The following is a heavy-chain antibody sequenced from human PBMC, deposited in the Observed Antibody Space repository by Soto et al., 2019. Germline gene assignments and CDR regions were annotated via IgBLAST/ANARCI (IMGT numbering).Heavy chain of an antibody. V-gene: IGHV4-34*01. D-gene: IGHD3-10*01. J-gene: IGHJ6*03. CDR1: GGSFSGYQ. CDR2: INDSGDI. Sequence: QVQLQQWGAGLLKPSETLSLTCAVYGGSFSGYQWSWIRQTPGKGLEWIGGINDSGDINYNPSLKSRVTLLVDSPKXXTXXXXXXXXXXXXXXXXXXXXXXXXXXXXSRRGGYYYYMDVWGKGTTVTVSS. CDR3: XXXXXXXXXXXSRRGGYYYYMDV.